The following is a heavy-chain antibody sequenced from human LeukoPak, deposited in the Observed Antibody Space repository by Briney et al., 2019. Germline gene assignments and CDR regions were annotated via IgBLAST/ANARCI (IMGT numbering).Heavy chain of an antibody. V-gene: IGHV3-49*04. D-gene: IGHD2-15*01. CDR1: GFTFGDYA. CDR3: TREDPDCSGGSCYSIDAFDI. Sequence: GGSLRLSCTASGFTFGDYAMSWVRQAPGKGLEWVGFISSKAYGGTTEYAASVKGRFTISRDDSKSIAYLQMNSLKTEDTAVYYCTREDPDCSGGSCYSIDAFDIWGQGTMVTVSS. CDR2: ISSKAYGGTT. J-gene: IGHJ3*02.